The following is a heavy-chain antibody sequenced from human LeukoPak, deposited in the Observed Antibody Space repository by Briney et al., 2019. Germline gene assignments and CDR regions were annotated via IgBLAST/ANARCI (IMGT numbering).Heavy chain of an antibody. CDR3: ARALQSDYGTHWYFDL. D-gene: IGHD4-17*01. CDR1: GGSFSAYY. Sequence: SETLSLTCAVYGGSFSAYYWSWIRQPPGRGLEWIGEIYHSGSTNYNPSLKSRVTISVDTSKNQFSLKLSSVTAADTAVYYCARALQSDYGTHWYFDLWGRGTLVAVSS. J-gene: IGHJ2*01. CDR2: IYHSGST. V-gene: IGHV4-34*01.